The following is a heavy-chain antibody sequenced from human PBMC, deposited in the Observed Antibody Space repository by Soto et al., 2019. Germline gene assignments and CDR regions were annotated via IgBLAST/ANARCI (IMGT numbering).Heavy chain of an antibody. Sequence: EVQLVESGGGLVQPGGSLRLSCAASGFTFSSYSMSWVRQAPGKGLEWVSYISSTSNTIYYAASVKGRFTISRDNAKNSVYLHRNSRSAEDTAVYYCARDRGCSGGICYRDLGYWGQGTLVTVSS. J-gene: IGHJ4*02. CDR1: GFTFSSYS. CDR3: ARDRGCSGGICYRDLGY. V-gene: IGHV3-48*01. D-gene: IGHD2-15*01. CDR2: ISSTSNTI.